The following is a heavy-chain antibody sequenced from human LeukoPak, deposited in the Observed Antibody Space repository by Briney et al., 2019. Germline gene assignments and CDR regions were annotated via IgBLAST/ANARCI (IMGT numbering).Heavy chain of an antibody. CDR1: GYTFTGYY. V-gene: IGHV1-2*02. CDR2: INPNSGGT. CDR3: ARIAAAGTGVGY. Sequence: ASVKVSCKASGYTFTGYYMHWVRQAPGQGLEWMGWINPNSGGTNYAQKFQGRVTMTRDTSISTAYMELSRLRSDDAAVYYCARIAAAGTGVGYWGQGTLVTVSS. D-gene: IGHD6-13*01. J-gene: IGHJ4*02.